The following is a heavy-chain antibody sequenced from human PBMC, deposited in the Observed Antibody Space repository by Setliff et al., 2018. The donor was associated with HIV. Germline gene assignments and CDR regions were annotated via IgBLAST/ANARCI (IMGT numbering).Heavy chain of an antibody. CDR1: GDSITSGHFY. CDR2: ILDGRVT. CDR3: ARPHSGRGGGAYFDP. J-gene: IGHJ5*02. D-gene: IGHD6-19*01. Sequence: TSETLSLTCTVSGDSITSGHFYWGWIRQAPGKGLEWIGNILDGRVTFFNPSLRGRVTISVDASKNQVSLNLRSVTAADSAVYHCARPHSGRGGGAYFDPWGQGSLVTVSS. V-gene: IGHV4-39*01.